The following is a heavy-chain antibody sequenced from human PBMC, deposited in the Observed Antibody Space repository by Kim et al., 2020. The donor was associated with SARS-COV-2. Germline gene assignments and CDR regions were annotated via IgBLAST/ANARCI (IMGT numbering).Heavy chain of an antibody. CDR2: NDGSNK. CDR3: AKDQGD. J-gene: IGHJ4*02. D-gene: IGHD3-16*01. Sequence: NDGSNKYYTDSVRGRFTISRDNSENTVYLQMNSLRPDDTAVYYCAKDQGDWGQGTLVTVSS. V-gene: IGHV3-30*18.